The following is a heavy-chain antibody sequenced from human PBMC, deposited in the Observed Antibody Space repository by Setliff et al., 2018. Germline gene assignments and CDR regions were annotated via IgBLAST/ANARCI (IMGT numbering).Heavy chain of an antibody. CDR1: ANTFIAYY. D-gene: IGHD3-9*01. CDR2: INPNSAGT. Sequence: VASVKVSCKASANTFIAYYIHWVRQAPGQGLEWMGWINPNSAGTNYAQKFQGRVTMAWDASITTAYLDLSRLTSDDTASYYCAGVDVLTASPFWGLGTLVTVSS. J-gene: IGHJ4*02. V-gene: IGHV1-2*02. CDR3: AGVDVLTASPF.